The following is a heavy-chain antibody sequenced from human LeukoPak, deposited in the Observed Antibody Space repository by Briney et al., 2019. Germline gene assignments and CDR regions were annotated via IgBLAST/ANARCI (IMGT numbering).Heavy chain of an antibody. V-gene: IGHV1-46*01. Sequence: ASVKVSCKASGYTFTIYYMHWVRQAPGQGLEWMGIINPSGGSTSYAQKFQGRVTMTRDMSTSTVYMELSSLRSEDTAVYYCARDQGRIAAALYYFDYWGQGTLVTVSS. CDR3: ARDQGRIAAALYYFDY. CDR2: INPSGGST. CDR1: GYTFTIYY. D-gene: IGHD6-13*01. J-gene: IGHJ4*02.